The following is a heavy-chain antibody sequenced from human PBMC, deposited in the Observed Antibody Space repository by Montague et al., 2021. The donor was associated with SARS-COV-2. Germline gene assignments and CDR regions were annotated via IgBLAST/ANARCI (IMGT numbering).Heavy chain of an antibody. Sequence: SETLSLTCSVSGGSIGRSFWSWIRQSPGKGLEWIGYVSHSGNSNXNSRLQSRVTISLDTSKNQLSLDLLSVTAADTAVYYCATYGPTVVPLYNRFDAWGQGILVTVSS. CDR1: GGSIGRSF. J-gene: IGHJ5*02. CDR2: VSHSGNS. D-gene: IGHD2-15*01. V-gene: IGHV4-59*13. CDR3: ATYGPTVVPLYNRFDA.